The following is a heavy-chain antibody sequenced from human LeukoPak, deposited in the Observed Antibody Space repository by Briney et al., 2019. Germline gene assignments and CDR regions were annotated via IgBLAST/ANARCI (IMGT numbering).Heavy chain of an antibody. Sequence: GGSLRLSCAASGFTFSTYSMNWVRQDPGKGLEWVSSIATSSDYIYYAGSLKGRFTISRDNAKNSLYLHMNSLRPDDTAVYYCARGRSITILRGVAISDGFDIWGQGTKVTVS. J-gene: IGHJ3*02. CDR1: GFTFSTYS. V-gene: IGHV3-21*06. D-gene: IGHD3-10*01. CDR3: ARGRSITILRGVAISDGFDI. CDR2: IATSSDYI.